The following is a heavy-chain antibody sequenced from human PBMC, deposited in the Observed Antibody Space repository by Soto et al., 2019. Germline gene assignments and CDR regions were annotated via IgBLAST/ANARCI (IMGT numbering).Heavy chain of an antibody. CDR3: AAGSVVVAATPVFDY. V-gene: IGHV1-58*01. Sequence: ASVKVSCKASGFTFTSSAVQWVRQARGQRLEWIGWIVVGSGNTNYAQKFQERVTITRDMSTSTAYMELSSLRSEDTAVYYCAAGSVVVAATPVFDYWGQGTLVTVSS. CDR2: IVVGSGNT. J-gene: IGHJ4*02. D-gene: IGHD2-15*01. CDR1: GFTFTSSA.